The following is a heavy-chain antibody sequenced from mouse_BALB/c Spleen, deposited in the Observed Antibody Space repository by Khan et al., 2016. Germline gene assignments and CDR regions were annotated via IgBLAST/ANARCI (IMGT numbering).Heavy chain of an antibody. V-gene: IGHV11-2*01. CDR3: VRGSGDYVDY. Sequence: EVQLLETGPGLVQPGGSRGLSCEGAGFTFSGFWMSWVRQTPGKTLEWIGEINSDGSTLNYAPSIKDRFTIFRDNDKSTLFLQMSNVRSEDTATCFRVRGSGDYVDYWGQGTTLTVSS. D-gene: IGHD3-1*01. CDR2: INSDGSTL. J-gene: IGHJ2*01. CDR1: GFTFSGFW.